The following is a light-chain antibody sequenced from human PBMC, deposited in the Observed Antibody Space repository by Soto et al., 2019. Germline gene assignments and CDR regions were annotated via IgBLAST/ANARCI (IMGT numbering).Light chain of an antibody. V-gene: IGKV3-20*01. Sequence: EIVLTQSPGTLSLSPGERATLSCRAGQSASSRYLAWYQQKPGQAPRLLIYGASSRATGIPDRFSGSGSGADFPLTIRRLEPEDFAVYYCQQYGSSPWTFGQGPKVALK. CDR2: GAS. J-gene: IGKJ1*01. CDR3: QQYGSSPWT. CDR1: QSASSRY.